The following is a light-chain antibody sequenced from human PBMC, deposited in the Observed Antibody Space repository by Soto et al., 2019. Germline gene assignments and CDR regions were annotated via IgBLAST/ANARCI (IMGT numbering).Light chain of an antibody. Sequence: QSVLTQPPSVSGAPGQRVTISCTGSSSNIGAGYNVHWYQQLPGTAPKLLIFHNNNRPSGVPDRFSGSQSGTSASLAITGLQADDEDDYYCQSYDGSLSASVFGGGTKLTVL. CDR3: QSYDGSLSASV. J-gene: IGLJ2*01. CDR1: SSNIGAGYN. V-gene: IGLV1-40*01. CDR2: HNN.